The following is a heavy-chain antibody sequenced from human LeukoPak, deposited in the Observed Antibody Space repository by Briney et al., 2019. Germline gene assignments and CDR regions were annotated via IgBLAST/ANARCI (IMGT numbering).Heavy chain of an antibody. Sequence: WGSLRLSCAASGFTFSSYGRHWVRQAPGKGLEGWTVIRYDGSNKYYADSVKGRFTISRDNSKNTLYLQMNSLRAEDTAVYYCAREGAYCGGDCYSEAFDIWGQGTMVTVSS. D-gene: IGHD2-21*02. CDR1: GFTFSSYG. CDR2: IRYDGSNK. V-gene: IGHV3-33*01. J-gene: IGHJ3*02. CDR3: AREGAYCGGDCYSEAFDI.